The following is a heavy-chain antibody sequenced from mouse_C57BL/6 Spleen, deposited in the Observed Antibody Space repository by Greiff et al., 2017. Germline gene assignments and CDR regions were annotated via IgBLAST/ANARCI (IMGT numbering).Heavy chain of an antibody. CDR2: ISYDGSN. Sequence: EVKVEESGPGLVKPSQSLSLTCSVTGYSITSGYYWNWIRQFPGNKLEWMGYISYDGSNNYNPSLKNRISITRDTSKNQFFLKLNSVTTEDTATYYCARRDAYYSNPFDYWGQGTTLTVSS. CDR1: GYSITSGYY. J-gene: IGHJ2*01. D-gene: IGHD2-5*01. CDR3: ARRDAYYSNPFDY. V-gene: IGHV3-6*01.